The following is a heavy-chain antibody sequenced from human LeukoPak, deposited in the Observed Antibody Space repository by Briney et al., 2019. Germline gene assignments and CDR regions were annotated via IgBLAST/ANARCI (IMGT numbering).Heavy chain of an antibody. CDR1: GYTFTGYF. CDR3: ARDCIRPYYSDNSACTMGGAFDI. D-gene: IGHD3-22*01. CDR2: INPNSGGT. V-gene: IGHV1-2*06. J-gene: IGHJ3*02. Sequence: ASVTVSCKASGYTFTGYFMRWVRQAPGQGLEWMGRINPNSGGTDYAQKFQGRVTMTRDTSISTAYMELRRLRSDDTAVYYCARDCIRPYYSDNSACTMGGAFDIWGQGTTVTVSS.